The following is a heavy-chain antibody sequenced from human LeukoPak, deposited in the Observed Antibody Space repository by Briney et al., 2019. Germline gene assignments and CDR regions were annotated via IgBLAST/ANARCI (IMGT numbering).Heavy chain of an antibody. CDR2: IDPNSGGT. CDR1: GYTFSDYY. D-gene: IGHD3-10*02. V-gene: IGHV1-2*02. J-gene: IGHJ4*02. Sequence: ASVKVSCKTSGYTFSDYYIHWVRQPPGQGLEWMGWIDPNSGGTKYEQTFQGRVNMTRDTSISTAYMELSSLTSDDKAVYYCARAAYVGANSWPGYWGQGALVTVSS. CDR3: ARAAYVGANSWPGY.